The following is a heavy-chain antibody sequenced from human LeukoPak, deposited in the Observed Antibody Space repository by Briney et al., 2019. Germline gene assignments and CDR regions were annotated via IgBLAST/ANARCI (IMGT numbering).Heavy chain of an antibody. CDR3: ATRRADSSGFDH. CDR1: GFTFSSYA. D-gene: IGHD3-22*01. J-gene: IGHJ4*02. Sequence: PGGSLRLSCAASGFTFSSYAMSWVRQAPGEGLEWVSAISGSGGNTYYADSVNGRFTISRDNSKNTLYLQMNSQRAEDTAVYYCATRRADSSGFDHWGQGTLVTVSS. CDR2: ISGSGGNT. V-gene: IGHV3-23*01.